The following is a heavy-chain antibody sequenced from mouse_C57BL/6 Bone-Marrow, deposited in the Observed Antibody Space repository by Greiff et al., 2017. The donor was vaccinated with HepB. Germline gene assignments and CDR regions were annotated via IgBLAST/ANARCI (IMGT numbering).Heavy chain of an antibody. CDR1: GYTFTSYW. D-gene: IGHD2-2*01. Sequence: QVQLQQPGAELVKPGASVKLSCKASGYTFTSYWMQWVKQRPGQGLEWIGEIDPSDSYTNYNQKFKGKATLTVDTSSSTAYMQLSSLTSEDSAVYYCASPMVTTGDYWGQGTTLTVSS. J-gene: IGHJ2*01. CDR2: IDPSDSYT. V-gene: IGHV1-50*01. CDR3: ASPMVTTGDY.